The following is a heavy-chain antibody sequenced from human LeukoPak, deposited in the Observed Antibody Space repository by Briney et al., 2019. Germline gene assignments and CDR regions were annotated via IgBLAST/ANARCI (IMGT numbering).Heavy chain of an antibody. CDR2: IGTITTST. Sequence: GGSLRLSCAASGFTFRLYEMNWVRQAPGKGLEWVSYIGTITTSTYYADSVKGRFTVSRDDAKSSLFLQMSSLRAEDTAVYYCAITVYDLRGQWLVTGFDYWGQGTLVTVSS. CDR1: GFTFRLYE. CDR3: AITVYDLRGQWLVTGFDY. J-gene: IGHJ4*02. D-gene: IGHD6-19*01. V-gene: IGHV3-48*03.